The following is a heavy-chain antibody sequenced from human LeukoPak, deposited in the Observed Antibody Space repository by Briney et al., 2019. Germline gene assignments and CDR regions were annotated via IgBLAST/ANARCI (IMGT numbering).Heavy chain of an antibody. CDR1: GGSFSGYY. D-gene: IGHD2-2*01. Sequence: SGTLSLTCAVYGGSFSGYYWSWIRQPPGKGLEWIGEINHSGSTNYNPSLKSRVTISVDTSKNQFSLKLSSVTAADTAVYYCAGYCRSTSCYHYYGMDVWGQGTTVTVSS. CDR3: AGYCRSTSCYHYYGMDV. J-gene: IGHJ6*02. CDR2: INHSGST. V-gene: IGHV4-34*01.